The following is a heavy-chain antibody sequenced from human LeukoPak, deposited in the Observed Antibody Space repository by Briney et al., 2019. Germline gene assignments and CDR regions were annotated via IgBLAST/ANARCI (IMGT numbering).Heavy chain of an antibody. V-gene: IGHV3-23*01. CDR2: IIGTDRK. J-gene: IGHJ4*02. D-gene: IGHD5-24*01. Sequence: PGGSLRLSCSASGITFSTYTMNWVRQAPGKGLEWVSAIIGTDRKYYADSVKGRFTISRDNSKSTLYLQMNGLRAEDTAIYYCAKDMSPDGRWDVDYWGLGTPVTVSS. CDR3: AKDMSPDGRWDVDY. CDR1: GITFSTYT.